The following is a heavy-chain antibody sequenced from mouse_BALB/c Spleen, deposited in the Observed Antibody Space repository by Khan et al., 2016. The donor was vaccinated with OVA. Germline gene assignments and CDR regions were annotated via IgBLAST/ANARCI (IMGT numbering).Heavy chain of an antibody. Sequence: QVQLKQSGAELARPGASVKLSCKASGYTFTDYYITWMRQRTGQGLEWIGEFYPGSDNTYYNEKFKGKATLTADKSSSTAYMQLSSLTSEDSAVYFCAREWAAWFPYWGQGTLVTVSA. V-gene: IGHV1-77*01. J-gene: IGHJ3*01. CDR1: GYTFTDYY. CDR2: FYPGSDNT. D-gene: IGHD1-3*01. CDR3: AREWAAWFPY.